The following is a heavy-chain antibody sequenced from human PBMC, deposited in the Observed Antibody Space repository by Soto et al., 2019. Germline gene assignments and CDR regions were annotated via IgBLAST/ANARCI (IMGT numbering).Heavy chain of an antibody. CDR1: GFTFSSFA. CDR2: ISGGGGST. J-gene: IGHJ4*02. D-gene: IGHD6-13*01. Sequence: EVQLLESGGGVVQPGGSLRLSCAASGFTFSSFAMSWVRQAPGEGLEWVSAISGGGGSTYYADSVKGRFTISSDNSENMVYLQMNSLRAEDTAVYYCAKGSAAGVPYYFDYWGQGTLVTVSS. V-gene: IGHV3-23*01. CDR3: AKGSAAGVPYYFDY.